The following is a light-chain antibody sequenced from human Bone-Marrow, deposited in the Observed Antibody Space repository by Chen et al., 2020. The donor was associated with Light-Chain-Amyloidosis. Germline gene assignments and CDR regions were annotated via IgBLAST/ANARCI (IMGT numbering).Light chain of an antibody. Sequence: SYELTQRPSVSVSPGQTARITCSGDDLPTKYAYGYQQKPGQAPVLVIHRDTERPSGISERFSGSSSGTTATLTISGGQAEDEADYHGQSADSSGTYEVIFGGGTKLTVL. CDR1: DLPTKY. CDR2: RDT. V-gene: IGLV3-25*03. CDR3: QSADSSGTYEVI. J-gene: IGLJ2*01.